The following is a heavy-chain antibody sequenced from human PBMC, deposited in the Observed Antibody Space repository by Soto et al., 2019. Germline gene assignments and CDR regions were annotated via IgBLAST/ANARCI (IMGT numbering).Heavy chain of an antibody. CDR3: ARDHYVYDILTGYGYYYGMDV. CDR1: GGSISSYY. J-gene: IGHJ6*02. D-gene: IGHD3-9*01. CDR2: IYYSGST. V-gene: IGHV4-59*12. Sequence: SETLSLTCTVSGGSISSYYWSWIRQPPGKGLEWIGYIYYSGSTYYIPSLKSRVTISVDTSKNQFSLKLTSVTAADTAVYYCARDHYVYDILTGYGYYYGMDVWGQGTTVTVS.